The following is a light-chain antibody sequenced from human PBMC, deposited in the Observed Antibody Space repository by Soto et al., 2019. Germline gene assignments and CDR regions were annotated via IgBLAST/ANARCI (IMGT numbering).Light chain of an antibody. Sequence: EIVLTQSPGTLSLSPGERATLSCRASQSVISNYLAWYQQKPGQPPRLLIYGASTRATGIPDRFSGSGSGTEFTLTISSLQSEDFATYYCQQYDSYSRTFGQGTKVDIK. CDR1: QSVISNY. CDR2: GAS. J-gene: IGKJ1*01. CDR3: QQYDSYSRT. V-gene: IGKV3-20*01.